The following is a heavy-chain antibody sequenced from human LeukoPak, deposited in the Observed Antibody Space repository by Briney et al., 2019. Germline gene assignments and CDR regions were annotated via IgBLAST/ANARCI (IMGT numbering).Heavy chain of an antibody. V-gene: IGHV1-69*04. D-gene: IGHD2-2*01. Sequence: SVKVSCKASGGTFSSYAISWVRQAPGQGLEWMGRIIPIFGIANYAQKFQGRVTITADKSTSTAYMELSSLRSEDTAVYYCARAGLGESAARLDYRGQGTLVTVSS. J-gene: IGHJ4*02. CDR1: GGTFSSYA. CDR3: ARAGLGESAARLDY. CDR2: IIPIFGIA.